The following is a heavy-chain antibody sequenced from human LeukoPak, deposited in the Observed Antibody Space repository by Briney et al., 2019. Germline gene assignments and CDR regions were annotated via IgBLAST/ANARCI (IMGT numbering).Heavy chain of an antibody. CDR1: GFMFSDYW. J-gene: IGHJ4*02. CDR3: ARWLYSSAWYFDS. Sequence: PGGSLRLSCAASGFMFSDYWMSWVRQAPGKGLEWVANINKDASTDAFVDSVKGRFTISRDNARNSLYLPMNSLRPEDTAVYYCARWLYSSAWYFDSWGQGTLVTVSS. D-gene: IGHD6-19*01. CDR2: INKDASTD. V-gene: IGHV3-7*01.